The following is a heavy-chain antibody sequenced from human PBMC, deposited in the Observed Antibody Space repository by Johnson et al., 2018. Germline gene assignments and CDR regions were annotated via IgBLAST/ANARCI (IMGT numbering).Heavy chain of an antibody. CDR3: TSSGEMATISYAFDI. J-gene: IGHJ3*02. CDR1: GFTFGDYA. Sequence: VQLGQAGGRVVQPGRSLGLLCTASGFTFGDYAMSWFRQAPGKGLEWVGFLRSNAYGGTTEYAASVKGRFTLSRDDSKSIAYLQMNSLKTEDTAVYYCTSSGEMATISYAFDIWGQGTMVTVSS. CDR2: LRSNAYGGTT. V-gene: IGHV3-49*03. D-gene: IGHD5-24*01.